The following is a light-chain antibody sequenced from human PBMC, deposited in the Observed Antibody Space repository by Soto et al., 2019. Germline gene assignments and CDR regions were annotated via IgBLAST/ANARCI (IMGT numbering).Light chain of an antibody. Sequence: AIRRTQSPSSLSASTGDRVTITCRASQGISSYLAWYQQKPGKAPKLLIYAASTLQSGVPSRFSGSGSGTDFTLTISCLQSEDFATYYCQQYYSYPRTFGQGTKLDIK. J-gene: IGKJ1*01. CDR3: QQYYSYPRT. V-gene: IGKV1-8*01. CDR1: QGISSY. CDR2: AAS.